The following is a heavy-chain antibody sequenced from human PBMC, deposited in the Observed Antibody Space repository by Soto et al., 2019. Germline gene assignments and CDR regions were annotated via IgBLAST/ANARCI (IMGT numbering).Heavy chain of an antibody. J-gene: IGHJ6*02. CDR1: GFTFSTYI. CDR3: ARYDSSGYYWPYYYYGMDV. CDR2: ISSSSSYI. Sequence: GGSLRLSCAASGFTFSTYIRNWVRQAPGKGLEWVSSISSSSSYIYYADSVKGRFTISRDNAKNSLYLQMNSLRAEDTAVYYCARYDSSGYYWPYYYYGMDVWGQGTTVTVSS. D-gene: IGHD3-22*01. V-gene: IGHV3-21*01.